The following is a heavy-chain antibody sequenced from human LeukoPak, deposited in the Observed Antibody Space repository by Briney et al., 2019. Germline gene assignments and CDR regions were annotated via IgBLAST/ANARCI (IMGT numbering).Heavy chain of an antibody. Sequence: PSETLSLTCTVSGGSISSSSYYWGWIRQPPGKGLEWIGSIYYSGSTYYNPFLKSRVTISVDTSKNQFSLKLSSVTAADTAVYYCATGGYYYDSSGYSDYWGQGTLVTVSS. J-gene: IGHJ4*02. CDR2: IYYSGST. CDR3: ATGGYYYDSSGYSDY. D-gene: IGHD3-22*01. CDR1: GGSISSSSYY. V-gene: IGHV4-39*01.